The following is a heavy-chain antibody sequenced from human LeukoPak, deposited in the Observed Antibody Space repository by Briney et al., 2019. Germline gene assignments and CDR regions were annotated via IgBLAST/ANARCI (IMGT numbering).Heavy chain of an antibody. CDR3: ARHRSGNYGLKYYFDY. CDR1: GYSNSSGYY. Sequence: SETLSLTCTVSGYSNSSGYYWGWIRQPPGKGLEWIGEINHSGSTNYNPSLKSRVTISVDTSKCQFSLKLSSVTAADTAVYYCARHRSGNYGLKYYFDYWGQGTLVTVSS. CDR2: INHSGST. V-gene: IGHV4-38-2*02. J-gene: IGHJ4*02. D-gene: IGHD1-26*01.